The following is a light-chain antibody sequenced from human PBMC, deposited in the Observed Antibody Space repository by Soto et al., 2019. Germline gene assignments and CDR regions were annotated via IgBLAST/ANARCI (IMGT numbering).Light chain of an antibody. Sequence: QSVLTQPASVSGSPGQSITISCTGTSSDVGGYNYVSWYQQHPGKAPKLMIYEVSNRPSGVSNSFSGSKSGNTASLTISGLQAADEADYYCSSYTSSSTLGVFGTGTKLTVL. J-gene: IGLJ1*01. CDR1: SSDVGGYNY. CDR2: EVS. CDR3: SSYTSSSTLGV. V-gene: IGLV2-14*01.